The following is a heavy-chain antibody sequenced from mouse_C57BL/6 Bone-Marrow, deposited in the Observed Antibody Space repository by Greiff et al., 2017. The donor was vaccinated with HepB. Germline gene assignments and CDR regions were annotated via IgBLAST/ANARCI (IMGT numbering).Heavy chain of an antibody. Sequence: EVKLMESGGGLVKPGGSLKLSCAASGFTFSSYAMSWVRQTPEKRLEWVATISDGGSYTYYPDNVKGRFTISRDNAKNNLYLHMSHLKSEDTAMYYCARDWENYYAMDYWGQGTSVTVSS. CDR2: ISDGGSYT. CDR3: ARDWENYYAMDY. D-gene: IGHD4-1*01. J-gene: IGHJ4*01. V-gene: IGHV5-4*01. CDR1: GFTFSSYA.